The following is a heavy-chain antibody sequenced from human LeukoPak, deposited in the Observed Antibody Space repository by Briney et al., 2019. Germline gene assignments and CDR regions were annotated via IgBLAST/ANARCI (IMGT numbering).Heavy chain of an antibody. CDR3: ARVHSGYDSSYRY. CDR1: GYTFTSYA. V-gene: IGHV1-3*01. D-gene: IGHD5-12*01. CDR2: INAGNGNT. Sequence: ASVKVSSKASGYTFTSYAMHWVRQAPGQRLEWMGWINAGNGNTKYSQKFQGRVTITRDTSASTAYMELSSLRSEDTAVYYCARVHSGYDSSYRYWGQGTLVTVSS. J-gene: IGHJ4*02.